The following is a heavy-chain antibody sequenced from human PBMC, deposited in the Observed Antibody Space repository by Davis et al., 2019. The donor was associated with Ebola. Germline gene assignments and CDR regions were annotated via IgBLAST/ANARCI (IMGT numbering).Heavy chain of an antibody. CDR3: APVPISYGPGYMDV. CDR1: GFTFTATT. J-gene: IGHJ6*03. Sequence: GESLKISCAASGFTFTATTTTWVCPAPGKVLEWVSTINNIGRDTYYADSVKGRFTISRDNSKNTLYLQLNSLSAEDTALYYCAPVPISYGPGYMDVWGNGTTVTVSS. D-gene: IGHD3-3*01. CDR2: INNIGRDT. V-gene: IGHV3-23*01.